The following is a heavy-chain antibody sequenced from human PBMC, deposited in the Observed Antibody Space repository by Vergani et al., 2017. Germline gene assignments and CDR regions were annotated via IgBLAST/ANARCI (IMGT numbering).Heavy chain of an antibody. CDR3: AKGRQDYFDY. CDR2: ISGSGGST. CDR1: GFTFSSYA. J-gene: IGHJ4*02. V-gene: IGHV3-23*04. Sequence: VQLVESGGGVVQPGRSLRLSCAASGFTFSSYAMSWVRQGPGKGLEWVSAISGSGGSTYYADSVKGRVTISRDNSKNTLYLQVNSLRAEDTAVYYCAKGRQDYFDYWGQGTLVTVSS.